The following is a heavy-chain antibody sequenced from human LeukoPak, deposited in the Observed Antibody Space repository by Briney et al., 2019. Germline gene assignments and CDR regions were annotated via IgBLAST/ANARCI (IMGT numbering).Heavy chain of an antibody. Sequence: SETLSLTCTVSGDSISSYYWSWIRQPPGKGLEWIGYIYYSGSTNYNPSLKSRVTISVDTSKNQFSLKLSSVTAADTAVYYRAKGSAYYDYVWGSYRPRYYFDYWGQGTLVTVSS. J-gene: IGHJ4*02. CDR3: AKGSAYYDYVWGSYRPRYYFDY. D-gene: IGHD3-16*01. V-gene: IGHV4-59*01. CDR2: IYYSGST. CDR1: GDSISSYY.